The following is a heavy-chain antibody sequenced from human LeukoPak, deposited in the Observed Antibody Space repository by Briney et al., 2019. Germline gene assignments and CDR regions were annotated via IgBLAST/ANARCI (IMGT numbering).Heavy chain of an antibody. CDR3: ARADYRGNYLVY. D-gene: IGHD1-26*01. CDR1: AFTFSSYW. Sequence: GGSLRLSCAASAFTFSSYWMHWVRQAPGKGLVWVSRINPDGSSKTYADSVKGRFTISRDNAKNTLYLQMNSLRAEDTAVYYCARADYRGNYLVYWGQGTLVTVSS. J-gene: IGHJ4*02. V-gene: IGHV3-74*01. CDR2: INPDGSSK.